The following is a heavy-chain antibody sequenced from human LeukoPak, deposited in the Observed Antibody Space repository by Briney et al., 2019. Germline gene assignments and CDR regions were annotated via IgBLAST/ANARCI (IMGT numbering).Heavy chain of an antibody. J-gene: IGHJ5*02. CDR3: AAGYYDWFDP. CDR1: GDSVSSISVA. Sequence: SQTLSLTCAISGDSVSSISVAWNWIRQSPSRGLEWLGRTYFRSKWYNDYAISGRSRITINPDTSKNQFSLQLNSVTPEDTAVYYCAAGYYDWFDPWGQGTLVTVSS. V-gene: IGHV6-1*01. D-gene: IGHD3-3*01. CDR2: TYFRSKWYN.